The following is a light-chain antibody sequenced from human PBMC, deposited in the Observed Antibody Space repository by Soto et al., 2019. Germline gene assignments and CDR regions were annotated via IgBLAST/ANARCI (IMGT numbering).Light chain of an antibody. CDR1: QDISSN. V-gene: IGKV3-15*01. Sequence: EIVMTQSPATLSVSPGERATLSCRASQDISSNLAWYQHKRGQPPRLLIYGTSTRATGIPARFSGSGSGTEFTLTITSLQSEDFVVYYCQQYNNWPRTFGQGTKVDI. J-gene: IGKJ1*01. CDR3: QQYNNWPRT. CDR2: GTS.